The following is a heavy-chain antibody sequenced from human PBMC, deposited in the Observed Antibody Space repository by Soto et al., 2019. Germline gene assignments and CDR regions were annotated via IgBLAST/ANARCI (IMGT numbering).Heavy chain of an antibody. J-gene: IGHJ4*02. CDR2: INHSGST. Sequence: SETLSLTCAVYGGSFSGYYWSWIRQPPGKGLEWIGEINHSGSTNYNPSLKSRVTISVDTSKNQFSLKLSSVTAADTAVYYCARVASYSNYYFDYWGQGTLVTVSS. CDR1: GGSFSGYY. D-gene: IGHD4-4*01. CDR3: ARVASYSNYYFDY. V-gene: IGHV4-34*01.